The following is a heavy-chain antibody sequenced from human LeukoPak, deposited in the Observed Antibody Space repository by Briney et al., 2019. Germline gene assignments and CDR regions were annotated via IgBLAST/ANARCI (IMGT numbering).Heavy chain of an antibody. CDR2: ISSSSSYI. D-gene: IGHD2-2*01. CDR1: GFTFSSYS. J-gene: IGHJ3*02. V-gene: IGHV3-21*01. Sequence: GGSLRLSCAASGFTFSSYSMNWVRQAPGKGLGWVSSISSSSSYIYYADSVKGRFTISRDDAKNSLYLQMNSLRAEDNAVYYCARDGGAYCSSTSCPDAFDIWGRGTMVTVSS. CDR3: ARDGGAYCSSTSCPDAFDI.